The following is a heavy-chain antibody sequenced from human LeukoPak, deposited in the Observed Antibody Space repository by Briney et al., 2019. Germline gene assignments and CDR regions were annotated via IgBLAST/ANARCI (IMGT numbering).Heavy chain of an antibody. CDR1: GYSFNSYW. CDR2: IYPGDSDT. J-gene: IGHJ6*03. Sequence: GESLKISCKGSGYSFNSYWIGWVRQMPGKGLEWMGIIYPGDSDTRYSPSFQGQVTISADKSISTAYLQWSSLKASDTAIYYCARHLYCGSTSCYTMDVWGKGTTVTVSS. CDR3: ARHLYCGSTSCYTMDV. V-gene: IGHV5-51*01. D-gene: IGHD2-2*02.